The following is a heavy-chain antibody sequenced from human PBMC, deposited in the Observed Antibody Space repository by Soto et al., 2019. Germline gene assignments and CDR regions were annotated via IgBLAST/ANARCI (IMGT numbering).Heavy chain of an antibody. D-gene: IGHD1-26*01. V-gene: IGHV3-15*05. J-gene: IGHJ4*02. CDR3: SADEWE. Sequence: EVQLVESGGGLVKPGGSLRLSCAASGFSFSNGWMSWVRQAPGKGLGWVGRIKSKIDGGTTDYAAHVKGRFTISRDDPKNTLYLQRHSLQTEDTAVYYCSADEWEWGQGTLVTVSS. CDR2: IKSKIDGGTT. CDR1: GFSFSNGW.